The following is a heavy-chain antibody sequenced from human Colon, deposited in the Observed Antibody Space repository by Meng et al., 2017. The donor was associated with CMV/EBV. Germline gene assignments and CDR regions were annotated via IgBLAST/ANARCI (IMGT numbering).Heavy chain of an antibody. J-gene: IGHJ6*02. CDR1: GFTISTYA. V-gene: IGHV3-23*01. Sequence: GESLKISCAASGFTISTYAMTWVRQAPGKGLEWVSAISESGYDTYHADSVKGRFTISRDHSKNTLYLEMNSLRAEDTAVYYCAGDPGLPNGMDIWGQGTTVTVSS. CDR3: AGDPGLPNGMDI. D-gene: IGHD4-11*01. CDR2: ISESGYDT.